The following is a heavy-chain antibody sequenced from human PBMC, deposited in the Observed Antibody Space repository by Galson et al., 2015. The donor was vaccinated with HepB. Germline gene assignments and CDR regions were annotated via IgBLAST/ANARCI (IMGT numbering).Heavy chain of an antibody. J-gene: IGHJ2*01. CDR3: AKIPHSVWYFDL. CDR1: GFTFSSYA. CDR2: ISGSGGST. V-gene: IGHV3-23*01. Sequence: SLRLSCAASGFTFSSYAMSWVRQAPGKGLEWVSAISGSGGSTYYADSVKGRFTISRDNSKNTLYLQMNSLRAEDTAVYYCAKIPHSVWYFDLWGRGTLVTVSS.